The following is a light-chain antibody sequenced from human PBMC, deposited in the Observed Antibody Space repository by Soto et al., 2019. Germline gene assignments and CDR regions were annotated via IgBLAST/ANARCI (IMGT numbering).Light chain of an antibody. CDR3: QQSYSTPPT. J-gene: IGKJ1*01. CDR1: QSISSY. V-gene: IGKV1-39*01. CDR2: AAS. Sequence: DIQMTQSPSSLSASVGDRVTITCRASQSISSYLNWYQQKPGEAPKLLIYAASSLQSGVPSRLSGSGSGTDFTLTISSLQPEDFATYYCQQSYSTPPTFGQGTKVDIK.